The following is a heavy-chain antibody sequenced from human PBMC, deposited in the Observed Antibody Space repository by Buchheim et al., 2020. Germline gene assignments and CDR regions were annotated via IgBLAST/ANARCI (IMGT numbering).Heavy chain of an antibody. J-gene: IGHJ6*02. CDR3: ARGSGGRYFMPGDPNNYYYYYGMDV. D-gene: IGHD3-10*01. V-gene: IGHV1-2*04. CDR2: INPNSGGT. CDR1: GYTFTGYY. Sequence: QVQLVPSGAEVKKPGASVKVSCKASGYTFTGYYMHWVRQAPGQGLEWMGWINPNSGGTNYAQKFQGWVTMTRDTSISTAYMELSRLRSDDTSVYYCARGSGGRYFMPGDPNNYYYYYGMDVWGQGTT.